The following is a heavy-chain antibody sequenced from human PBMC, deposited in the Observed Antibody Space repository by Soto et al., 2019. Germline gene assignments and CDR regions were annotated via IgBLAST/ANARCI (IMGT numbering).Heavy chain of an antibody. CDR2: INHSGST. Sequence: QVQLQQWGAGLLKPSETLSLTCAVYGGSFSGYYWSWIRQPPGKGLEWIGEINHSGSTNYNPSLKSRVTISVDTSKNQFSLKLSSVTAADPAVYYCAGGRRGSSLDYWGQGTLVTVSS. V-gene: IGHV4-34*01. CDR1: GGSFSGYY. D-gene: IGHD3-16*01. J-gene: IGHJ4*02. CDR3: AGGRRGSSLDY.